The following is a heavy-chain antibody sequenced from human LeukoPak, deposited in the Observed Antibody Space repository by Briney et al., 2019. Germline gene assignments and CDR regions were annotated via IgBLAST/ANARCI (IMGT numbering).Heavy chain of an antibody. J-gene: IGHJ5*02. V-gene: IGHV3-23*01. CDR3: AKDVADSSSWYSGWFDP. Sequence: GGSLRLSCAASGFTFSSYAMSWVRQAPGKGLEWVSAISGSGGSTYYADSVKGRFTISRDNSKNTLYLQMNSLRAEDTAVYYCAKDVADSSSWYSGWFDPWGQGTLVTVSS. CDR2: ISGSGGST. CDR1: GFTFSSYA. D-gene: IGHD6-13*01.